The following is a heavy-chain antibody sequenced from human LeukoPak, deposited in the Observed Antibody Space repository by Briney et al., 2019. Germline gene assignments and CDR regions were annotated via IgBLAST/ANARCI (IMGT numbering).Heavy chain of an antibody. J-gene: IGHJ5*02. V-gene: IGHV1-18*01. Sequence: ASVKVSCKASGYTFTSYGISWVRQAPGQGLEWMGWISDYNGNTNYAQKLQGRVAVTTDTSTGTAYMELRSLRSDDTAVYYCARDLYRDSLPVSWFDPWGQGTLVTVSS. CDR3: ARDLYRDSLPVSWFDP. D-gene: IGHD4-11*01. CDR1: GYTFTSYG. CDR2: ISDYNGNT.